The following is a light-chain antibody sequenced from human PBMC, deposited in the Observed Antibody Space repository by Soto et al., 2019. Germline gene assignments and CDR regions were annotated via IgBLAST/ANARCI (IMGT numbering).Light chain of an antibody. V-gene: IGLV6-57*04. J-gene: IGLJ2*01. CDR2: EDN. CDR1: SGSIASNY. CDR3: QSYDSINVV. Sequence: NFLLTQPHSVSESPGKTVTISCTRSSGSIASNYVQWYRQRPGSAPTTVIYEDNQRPSGVPDQFSGSIDSSSNSASLTISGLKTEDEADYYCQSYDSINVVFGGGTKLTVL.